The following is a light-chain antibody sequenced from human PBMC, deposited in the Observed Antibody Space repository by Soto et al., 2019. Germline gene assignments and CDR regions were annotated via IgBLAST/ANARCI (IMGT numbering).Light chain of an antibody. J-gene: IGLJ1*01. V-gene: IGLV2-14*01. Sequence: QSALTQPASVSGSPGQSITISCTGNSSDVGGYNYVSWYQQHPGKAPKPMIYEVSNRPSGVSNRFSGSKSGNTASLTISGLQAEDEADYYCSSYTSSTTYVFGTGTKLTVL. CDR2: EVS. CDR1: SSDVGGYNY. CDR3: SSYTSSTTYV.